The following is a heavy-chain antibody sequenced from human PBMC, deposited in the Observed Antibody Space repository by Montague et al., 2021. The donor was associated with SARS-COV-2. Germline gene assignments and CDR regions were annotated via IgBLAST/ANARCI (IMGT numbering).Heavy chain of an antibody. CDR3: ARHFTEAIFGVVIHPWGLDV. J-gene: IGHJ6*02. D-gene: IGHD3-3*01. CDR2: IYYSGST. Sequence: SETLSLTCTVSGGSISSYYWSWIRQPPGKGLEWIGYIYYSGSTKYNPSLKSRVTISVDTSKNQFSLKLSSVTAADTAVYYCARHFTEAIFGVVIHPWGLDVWGQGTTVTVSS. CDR1: GGSISSYY. V-gene: IGHV4-59*08.